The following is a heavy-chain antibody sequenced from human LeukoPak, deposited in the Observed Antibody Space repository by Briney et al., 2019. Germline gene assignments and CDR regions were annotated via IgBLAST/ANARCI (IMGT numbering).Heavy chain of an antibody. D-gene: IGHD1-14*01. CDR2: IYSGGST. CDR1: GLTLSSNY. Sequence: GGSLRLSCAASGLTLSSNYMSWVRQAPGKGLEWVSVIYSGGSTYYADSVKGRFTISRDNSKNTLYLQMNSLRAEDTAMYYCTKGETNPFDLWGQGTLVTVSS. V-gene: IGHV3-66*01. J-gene: IGHJ4*02. CDR3: TKGETNPFDL.